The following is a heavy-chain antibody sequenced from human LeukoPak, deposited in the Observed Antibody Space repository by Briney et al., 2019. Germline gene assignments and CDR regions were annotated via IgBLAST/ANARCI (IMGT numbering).Heavy chain of an antibody. J-gene: IGHJ4*02. V-gene: IGHV4-4*09. Sequence: PSETLSLTCTVSGGSISSYYWSWIRQPPGKGLEWIGYIYTSGSTNYNPSLKSRVTISVDTSKNQFSLKLSSVTAADTAVYYCARHRRVGIMRLLYLYAEPHAYFDYWGQGTLVTVSS. CDR2: IYTSGST. CDR3: ARHRRVGIMRLLYLYAEPHAYFDY. D-gene: IGHD2-2*02. CDR1: GGSISSYY.